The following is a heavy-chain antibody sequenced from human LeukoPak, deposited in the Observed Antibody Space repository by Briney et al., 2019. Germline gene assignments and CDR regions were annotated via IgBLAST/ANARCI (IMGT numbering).Heavy chain of an antibody. CDR3: TAITLTYYYDSSGLDY. CDR1: GFTFSNAW. D-gene: IGHD3-22*01. Sequence: GGSLRLSCAASGFTFSNAWMSWVRQAPGKGLEWVGRIKSKTDGGTTDYAAPVKGRFTISRDDSKNTLYLQMNSLKTEDTAVYYCTAITLTYYYDSSGLDYWGQGTLVTVSS. J-gene: IGHJ4*02. CDR2: IKSKTDGGTT. V-gene: IGHV3-15*01.